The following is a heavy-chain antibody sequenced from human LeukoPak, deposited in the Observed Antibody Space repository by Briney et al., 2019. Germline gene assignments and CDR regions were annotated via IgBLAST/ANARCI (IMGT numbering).Heavy chain of an antibody. D-gene: IGHD2-2*01. Sequence: SETLSLTCTVSGGSISSGGYYWSWIRQHPGKGLEWIGYIYYSGSTYYNPSLKSRVTISVDTSKNQFSLKLSSVTAADTAVYYCARVGHCSSTSCYRAYAFDIWGQGTMVTVSS. CDR2: IYYSGST. V-gene: IGHV4-31*03. J-gene: IGHJ3*02. CDR3: ARVGHCSSTSCYRAYAFDI. CDR1: GGSISSGGYY.